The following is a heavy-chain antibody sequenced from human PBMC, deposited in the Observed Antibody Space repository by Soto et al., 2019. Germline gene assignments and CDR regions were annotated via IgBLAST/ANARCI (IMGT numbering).Heavy chain of an antibody. D-gene: IGHD2-2*01. J-gene: IGHJ6*02. Sequence: GGSLRLSCAASGFTFSSYEMNWVRQAPGKGLEWVSYISSSGSTIYYADSVKGRFTISRDNAKNSLYLQMNSLRAEDTAVYYCTRSSQSNIVVVPAAYYYYGMDVWGQGTTVTVSS. CDR3: TRSSQSNIVVVPAAYYYYGMDV. CDR1: GFTFSSYE. CDR2: ISSSGSTI. V-gene: IGHV3-48*03.